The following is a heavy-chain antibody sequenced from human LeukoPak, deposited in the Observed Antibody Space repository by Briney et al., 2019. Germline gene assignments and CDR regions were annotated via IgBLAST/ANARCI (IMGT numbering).Heavy chain of an antibody. J-gene: IGHJ6*03. CDR3: ARGGVAAAGPHYYYYYYMDV. D-gene: IGHD6-13*01. CDR2: IIPIFGTA. Sequence: SVKVSCKASGGTFSSYAISWVRQAPGQGLEWMGGIIPIFGTANYAQKFQGRVTITTDESTSTAYMELSSLRSEDTAVYYCARGGVAAAGPHYYYYYYMDVWGKGTTVTVSS. CDR1: GGTFSSYA. V-gene: IGHV1-69*05.